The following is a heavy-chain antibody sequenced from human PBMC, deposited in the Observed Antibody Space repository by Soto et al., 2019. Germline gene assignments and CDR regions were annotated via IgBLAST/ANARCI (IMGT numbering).Heavy chain of an antibody. CDR2: IYYSGST. Sequence: QVQLQESGPGLVSPSQTLSLTCTVSGGSISSGGYYWSWIRQHPWKGLEWIGYIYYSGSTYYNPSLTSRVTISVDTSKNQFSLKWSSVTAAETALYYCARDRLGDGDFEYWGQGTLVTVSS. D-gene: IGHD4-17*01. J-gene: IGHJ4*02. CDR1: GGSISSGGYY. V-gene: IGHV4-31*03. CDR3: ARDRLGDGDFEY.